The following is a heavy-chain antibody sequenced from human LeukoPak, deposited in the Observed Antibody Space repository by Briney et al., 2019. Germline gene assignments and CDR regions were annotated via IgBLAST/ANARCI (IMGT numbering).Heavy chain of an antibody. CDR3: ARAFGY. CDR2: ISSSSSTI. V-gene: IGHV3-48*01. CDR1: GFTFSSYS. Sequence: GGSLRLSCAASGFTFSSYSMNWVRQAPGKGLEWVSYISSSSSTIYYADSVKGRFTISRDNAKNSLYLQMNRLRAEDTAVYYCARAFGYWGQGTLVTVSS. J-gene: IGHJ4*02.